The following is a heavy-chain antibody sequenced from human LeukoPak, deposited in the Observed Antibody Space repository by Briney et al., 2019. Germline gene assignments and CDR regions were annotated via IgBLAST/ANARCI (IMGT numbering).Heavy chain of an antibody. Sequence: GGSLRLSCAASGFTFSGHGMHWVRQAPGKGLEWVAVIWYDGSQKYYADFVKGRFTISRDNSKNTLFLQMNSLRAEDTAVYHCARYTSGYDFDYWGQGTLVTVSS. CDR3: ARYTSGYDFDY. CDR2: IWYDGSQK. V-gene: IGHV3-33*01. D-gene: IGHD5-12*01. J-gene: IGHJ4*02. CDR1: GFTFSGHG.